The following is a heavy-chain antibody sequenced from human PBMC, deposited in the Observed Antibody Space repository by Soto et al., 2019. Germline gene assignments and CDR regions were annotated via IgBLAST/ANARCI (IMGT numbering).Heavy chain of an antibody. D-gene: IGHD3-10*01. CDR2: IIPIFGTA. CDR3: ARSMVRGVMTHFDY. CDR1: GGTFSSYA. Sequence: SVKVSCKASGGTFSSYAISWVRQAPGQGLEWMGGIIPIFGTANYAQKFQGRVTITADESTSTAYMELSSLRSEDTAVYYCARSMVRGVMTHFDYWGQGTLFTVSS. V-gene: IGHV1-69*13. J-gene: IGHJ4*02.